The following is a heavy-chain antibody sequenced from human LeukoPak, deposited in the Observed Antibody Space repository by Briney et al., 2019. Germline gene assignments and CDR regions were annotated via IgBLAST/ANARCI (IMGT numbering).Heavy chain of an antibody. CDR2: INPNSGGT. J-gene: IGHJ4*02. V-gene: IGHV1-2*06. CDR1: GYTFTGYY. D-gene: IGHD6-19*01. Sequence: ASLKVSCKASGYTFTGYYMHWVRQAPGQGLEWMGRINPNSGGTNYAQKFQGRVTMTRDTSTSTVYMELSSLRSEDTAVYYCARDLDGIAVAGTNGLGFFDYWGQGTLVTVSS. CDR3: ARDLDGIAVAGTNGLGFFDY.